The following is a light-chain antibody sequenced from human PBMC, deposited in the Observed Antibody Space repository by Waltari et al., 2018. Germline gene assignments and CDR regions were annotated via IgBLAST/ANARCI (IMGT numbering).Light chain of an antibody. CDR2: DAS. CDR1: QSISTW. V-gene: IGKV1-5*01. CDR3: QQYHNLPAT. J-gene: IGKJ4*01. Sequence: DIQMTQSPSTLSASVGDTVTITGRASQSISTWLAWYQQKPGKAPKLLIYDASILESGVPSRFSGSGSGTEFTLTISSLQPDDFATYYCQQYHNLPATFGGGTKVESK.